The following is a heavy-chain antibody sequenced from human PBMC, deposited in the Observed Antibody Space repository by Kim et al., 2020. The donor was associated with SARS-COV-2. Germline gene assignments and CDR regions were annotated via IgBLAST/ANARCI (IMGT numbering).Heavy chain of an antibody. Sequence: SGPTLVKPTQTLTLTCTFSGFSLSTSGMCVSWIRQPPGKALEWLARIDWDDDKYYSTSLKTRLTISKDTSKNQVVLTMTNMDPVDTATYYCARTQTPTYYYGSGSYLMDVWGQGTTVTVSS. CDR1: GFSLSTSGMC. D-gene: IGHD3-10*01. CDR3: ARTQTPTYYYGSGSYLMDV. J-gene: IGHJ6*02. CDR2: IDWDDDK. V-gene: IGHV2-70*11.